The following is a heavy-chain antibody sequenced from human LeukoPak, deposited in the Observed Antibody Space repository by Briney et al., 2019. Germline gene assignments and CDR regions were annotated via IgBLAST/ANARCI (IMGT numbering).Heavy chain of an antibody. Sequence: ASVTVSCKASGYTFLDYDIMWVRQAPGQGLEWVGWISTYNGNTNYAQKLQGRVTMTTDTYTRTAYMELRSLRSDDTAVYYCARLLTGSRTKKNYYYYGMDVWGQGTTVTVSS. CDR3: ARLLTGSRTKKNYYYYGMDV. D-gene: IGHD3-9*01. V-gene: IGHV1-18*01. J-gene: IGHJ6*02. CDR1: GYTFLDYD. CDR2: ISTYNGNT.